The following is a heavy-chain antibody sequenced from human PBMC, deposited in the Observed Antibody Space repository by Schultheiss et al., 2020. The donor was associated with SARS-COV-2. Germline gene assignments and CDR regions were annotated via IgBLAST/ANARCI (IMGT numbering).Heavy chain of an antibody. Sequence: GGSLRLSCAASGFTFSSYDMHWVRQATGKGLEWVSAIGTAGDTYYPGSVKGRFTISRENAKNSLYLQMNSLRAGDTAVYYCAGSSTSCESGWFDPWGQGTLVTVSS. CDR1: GFTFSSYD. J-gene: IGHJ5*02. V-gene: IGHV3-13*01. CDR3: AGSSTSCESGWFDP. CDR2: IGTAGDT. D-gene: IGHD2-2*01.